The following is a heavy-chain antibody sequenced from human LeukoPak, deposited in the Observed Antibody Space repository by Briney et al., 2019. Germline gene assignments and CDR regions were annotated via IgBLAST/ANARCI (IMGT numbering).Heavy chain of an antibody. Sequence: SETLSLTCTVSGGSISSYYWSWIRQPPGKGLEWIGYIYYSGSTNYNPSLKSRVTISVDTSKNQFSLELSSVTAADTAVYYCARIAVAGTFLDYWGQGTLVTVSS. V-gene: IGHV4-59*01. J-gene: IGHJ4*02. CDR1: GGSISSYY. CDR3: ARIAVAGTFLDY. CDR2: IYYSGST. D-gene: IGHD6-19*01.